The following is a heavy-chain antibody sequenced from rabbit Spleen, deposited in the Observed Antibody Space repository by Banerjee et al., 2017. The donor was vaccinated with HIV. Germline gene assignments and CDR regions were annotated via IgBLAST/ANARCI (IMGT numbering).Heavy chain of an antibody. CDR2: INIVTGKS. J-gene: IGHJ3*01. CDR1: GVSLNDKDV. D-gene: IGHD2-1*01. CDR3: ARARDTYDDVGDYARLDL. Sequence: QEQLEESGGGLVKPEGSLTLTRKASGVSLNDKDVMCWVRQAPGKGLEWIACINIVTGKSVYASWAKGRFTMSRTSSTTVTLQMTSLTAADTATYFCARARDTYDDVGDYARLDLWGPGTLVTVS. V-gene: IGHV1S45*01.